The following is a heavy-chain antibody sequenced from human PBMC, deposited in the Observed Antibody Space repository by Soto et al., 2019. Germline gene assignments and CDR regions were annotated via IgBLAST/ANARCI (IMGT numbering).Heavy chain of an antibody. J-gene: IGHJ4*02. CDR3: AKDRGAPDTAMALFDY. CDR1: GFTFSSYA. Sequence: GGSLRLSCAASGFTFSSYAMSWVRQAPGKGLEWVSAISGSGGSTYYADSVKGRFTISRDNSKNTLYLQMNSLRAEDTAVYYCAKDRGAPDTAMALFDYWGQGTLVTVSS. V-gene: IGHV3-23*01. CDR2: ISGSGGST. D-gene: IGHD5-18*01.